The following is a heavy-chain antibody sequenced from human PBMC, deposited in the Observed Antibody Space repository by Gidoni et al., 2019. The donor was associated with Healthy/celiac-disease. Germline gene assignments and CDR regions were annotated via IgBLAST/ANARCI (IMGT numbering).Heavy chain of an antibody. CDR2: IYYSGST. Sequence: QVQLQESGPGLVTPSATLSLTCTVSGGSLSRYYWSWIRQPPGKGLEGIGCIYYSGSTIYTPSLQSRVTISVDTSKNQFSLKLSSVTAADTAVYYCARDCPTYCGGDCPPDYWGQGTLVTVSS. CDR1: GGSLSRYY. V-gene: IGHV4-59*01. D-gene: IGHD2-21*01. J-gene: IGHJ4*02. CDR3: ARDCPTYCGGDCPPDY.